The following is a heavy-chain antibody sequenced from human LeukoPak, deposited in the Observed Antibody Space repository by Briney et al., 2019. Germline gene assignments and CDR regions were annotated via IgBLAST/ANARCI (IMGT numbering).Heavy chain of an antibody. CDR2: NISCGTNT. CDR1: GFTFSEYY. CDR3: ATSLRGHYPGGFDS. V-gene: IGHV3-11*01. D-gene: IGHD5/OR15-5a*01. Sequence: PGGSLSLSCAVSGFTFSEYYMGWTRHAPRKGLDWVSLNISCGTNTFYAVPVEGSFTISRDDANDSLDLQINSLRGEDWAIYYCATSLRGHYPGGFDSWGQSTLVTVSS. J-gene: IGHJ4*02.